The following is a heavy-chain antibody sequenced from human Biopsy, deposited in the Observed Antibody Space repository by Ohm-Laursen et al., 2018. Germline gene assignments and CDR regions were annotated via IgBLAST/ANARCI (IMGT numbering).Heavy chain of an antibody. Sequence: SLTLSLTCTVSGGSIYNFFWSWIRQPPGKGLEWIGYIYYSGSTNYNPSLKSRVTISVDRSKNHFPLELSSVTAAVTAVYYCERVGVGAPSIDYFDSWGQGALVAVSS. CDR1: GGSIYNFF. V-gene: IGHV4-59*01. D-gene: IGHD1-26*01. CDR3: ERVGVGAPSIDYFDS. J-gene: IGHJ4*02. CDR2: IYYSGST.